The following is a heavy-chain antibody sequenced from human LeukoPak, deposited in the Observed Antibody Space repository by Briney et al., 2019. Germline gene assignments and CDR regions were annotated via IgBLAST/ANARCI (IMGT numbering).Heavy chain of an antibody. Sequence: GGSLRLSCVASGFTVTSNYMSWVRQAPGKGLEWVSVMYSSGNTNYADSVKGRFTISRDKSKNTVYFQMNSLRAEDTAVYYCASSITSSWYVFDYWGQGTLVTVSS. CDR1: GFTVTSNY. CDR3: ASSITSSWYVFDY. J-gene: IGHJ4*02. CDR2: MYSSGNT. V-gene: IGHV3-66*01. D-gene: IGHD6-13*01.